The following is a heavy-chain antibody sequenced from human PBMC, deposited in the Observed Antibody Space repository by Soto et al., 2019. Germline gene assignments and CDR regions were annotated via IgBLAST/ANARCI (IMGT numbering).Heavy chain of an antibody. V-gene: IGHV4-31*03. CDR2: VFFSGSA. Sequence: SETLSLTCSVSGRSITTDGYYWSWVRQHPGKALEWIGFVFFSGSAYYNPSLKSRVAMSLDRSKNQFSLELTSLTAADTGVYYCAGQPSYGDPMDYWGRGTLVTVSS. CDR1: GRSITTDGYY. J-gene: IGHJ4*02. CDR3: AGQPSYGDPMDY. D-gene: IGHD4-17*01.